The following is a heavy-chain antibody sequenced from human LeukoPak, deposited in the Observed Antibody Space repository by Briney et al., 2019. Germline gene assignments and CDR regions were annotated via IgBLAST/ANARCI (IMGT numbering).Heavy chain of an antibody. CDR1: GCTFTSYG. CDR3: ARDNVIR. CDR2: INPNSGGT. V-gene: IGHV1-2*06. J-gene: IGHJ4*02. Sequence: GASVKVSCKASGCTFTSYGISWVRQAPGQGLEWMGRINPNSGGTNYAQKFQGRVTMTRDTSISTAYMELSRLRSDDTAVYYCARDNVIRWGQGTLVTVSS. D-gene: IGHD3-16*02.